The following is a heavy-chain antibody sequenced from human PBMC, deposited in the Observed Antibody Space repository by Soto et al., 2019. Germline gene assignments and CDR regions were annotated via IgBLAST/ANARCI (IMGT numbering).Heavy chain of an antibody. CDR3: ARGDAGPLNY. J-gene: IGHJ4*02. CDR2: IYYSGST. CDR1: GGSISSSSYY. Sequence: PSETLSLTCTVSGGSISSSSYYWGWIRQPPGKGLEWIGSIYYSGSTYYNPSLKSRVTISVDTSKNQLSLKLSSVTAADTDVYYCARGDAGPLNYWGQGTLVTVSS. V-gene: IGHV4-39*07. D-gene: IGHD2-2*01.